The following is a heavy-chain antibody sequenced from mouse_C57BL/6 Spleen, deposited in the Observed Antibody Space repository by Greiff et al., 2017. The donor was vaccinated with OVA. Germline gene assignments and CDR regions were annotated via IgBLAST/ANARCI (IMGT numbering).Heavy chain of an antibody. CDR1: GYTFTDYY. J-gene: IGHJ3*01. V-gene: IGHV1-26*01. CDR2: INPNNGGT. Sequence: VQLQQSGPELVKPGASVKISCKASGYTFTDYYMNWVKQSHGKSLEWIGDINPNNGGTSYNQKFKGKATLTVDKSSSTAYMELRSLTSEDSAVYYCARSEGFWFAYWGQGTLVTVSA. CDR3: ARSEGFWFAY.